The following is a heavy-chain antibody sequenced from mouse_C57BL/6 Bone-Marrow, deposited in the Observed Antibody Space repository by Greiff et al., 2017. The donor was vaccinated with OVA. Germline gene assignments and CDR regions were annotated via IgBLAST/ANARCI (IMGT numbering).Heavy chain of an antibody. CDR1: GFTFSSYA. CDR3: ARDRGIVNYFDY. Sequence: EVKLVESGGGLVKPGGSLKLSCAASGFTFSSYAMSWVRPTPEKRLEWVATISDGGSYTYYPDNVKGRFTISRDNAKNNLYLQMSHLKSEDTAMYYCARDRGIVNYFDYWGQGTTLTVSS. V-gene: IGHV5-4*01. CDR2: ISDGGSYT. J-gene: IGHJ2*01. D-gene: IGHD2-5*01.